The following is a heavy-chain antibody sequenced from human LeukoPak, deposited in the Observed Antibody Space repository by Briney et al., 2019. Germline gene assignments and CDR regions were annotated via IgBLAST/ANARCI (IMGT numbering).Heavy chain of an antibody. J-gene: IGHJ3*02. CDR2: ISSSGSTI. V-gene: IGHV3-11*04. D-gene: IGHD5-18*01. CDR3: ARYSTSPSRAFDI. CDR1: GFTFSDYY. Sequence: GGSLRLSCAASGFTFSDYYMSWIRQAPGKGLEWVSYISSSGSTIYYADSVKGRFSISRDNAKNSLYLQINSLRAEDTAVYYCARYSTSPSRAFDIWGQGTMVTVSP.